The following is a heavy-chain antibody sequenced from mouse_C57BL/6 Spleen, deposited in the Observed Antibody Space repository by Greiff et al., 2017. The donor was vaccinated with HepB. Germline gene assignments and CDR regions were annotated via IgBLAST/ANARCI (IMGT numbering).Heavy chain of an antibody. J-gene: IGHJ3*01. D-gene: IGHD3-2*02. Sequence: EVKLMESGPELVKPGASVKISCKASGYSFTGYYMNWVKQSPEKSLEWIGEINPSTGGTTYNQKFKAKATLTVDKSSSTAYMQLKSLTSEDSAVYYCARGQLRLAYWGQGTLVTVSA. CDR1: GYSFTGYY. V-gene: IGHV1-42*01. CDR3: ARGQLRLAY. CDR2: INPSTGGT.